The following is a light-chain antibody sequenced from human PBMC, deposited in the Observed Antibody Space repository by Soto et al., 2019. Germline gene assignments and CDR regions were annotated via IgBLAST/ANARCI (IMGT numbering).Light chain of an antibody. CDR3: QQSSSTPWT. J-gene: IGKJ1*01. CDR2: GAS. CDR1: QSSRTY. Sequence: DIELTQSPSSLSASVGDRVTITCRASQSSRTYLNWYQQKPGKVPKVLIYGASSLQSGVPSRFSGSGSGTDFTLTISSLQPEDSATYYCQQSSSTPWTFGQGTKVEIK. V-gene: IGKV1-39*01.